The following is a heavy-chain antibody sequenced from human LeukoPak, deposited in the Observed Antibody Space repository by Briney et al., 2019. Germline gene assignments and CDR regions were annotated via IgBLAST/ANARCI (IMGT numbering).Heavy chain of an antibody. V-gene: IGHV1-2*02. CDR3: TRDHCTTFNCYENNYHGMDV. CDR1: GYTFTTYY. J-gene: IGHJ6*02. CDR2: INPNSGVT. Sequence: ASLKVSCKASGYTFTTYYIHWVRRAPGQGLEWMGWINPNSGVTESPQKFQGRVTMTRDTSSRTAYMELSRLTSDDTAVYYCTRDHCTTFNCYENNYHGMDVGGQGTTVTVS. D-gene: IGHD2/OR15-2a*01.